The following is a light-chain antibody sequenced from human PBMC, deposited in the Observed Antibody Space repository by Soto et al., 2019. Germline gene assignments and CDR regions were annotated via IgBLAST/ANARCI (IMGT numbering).Light chain of an antibody. V-gene: IGLV1-40*01. Sequence: QSVLTQPPSVSGAPGQRVTISCTGSSSNIGAGYDVHWYQQRPGTAIKLLIYGNSNRPSGVPDRFSGSKSGTSASLAITGLQAEDEADYYCQSYDSSLSGSEVFGTGTKVTAL. CDR2: GNS. J-gene: IGLJ1*01. CDR1: SSNIGAGYD. CDR3: QSYDSSLSGSEV.